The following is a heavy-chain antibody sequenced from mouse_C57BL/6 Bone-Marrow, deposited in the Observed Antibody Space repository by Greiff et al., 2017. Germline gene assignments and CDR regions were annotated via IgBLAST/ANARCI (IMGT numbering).Heavy chain of an antibody. Sequence: QVQLQQSGAELARPGASVKLSCKASGYTFTSYGISWVKQRTGQGLEWIGEIYPRSGNTYYNEKFKGKATLTADKSSSTAYMELRSLTSEDSAVYFCANYYGSSYDYFDYWGQGTTLTVSS. V-gene: IGHV1-81*01. CDR2: IYPRSGNT. CDR3: ANYYGSSYDYFDY. CDR1: GYTFTSYG. J-gene: IGHJ2*01. D-gene: IGHD1-1*01.